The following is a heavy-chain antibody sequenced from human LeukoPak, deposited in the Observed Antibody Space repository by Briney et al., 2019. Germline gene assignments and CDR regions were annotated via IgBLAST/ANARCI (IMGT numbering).Heavy chain of an antibody. D-gene: IGHD4-23*01. Sequence: ASVKVSCKASGYTFTGYYMHWVRQAPGQGLEWMGIINPSGGSTSYAQKFQGRVTMTRDTSTSTVYMELSSLRSEDTAVYYCARVLERIDYGGNSGFDYWGQGTLVTVSS. CDR3: ARVLERIDYGGNSGFDY. CDR1: GYTFTGYY. V-gene: IGHV1-46*01. CDR2: INPSGGST. J-gene: IGHJ4*02.